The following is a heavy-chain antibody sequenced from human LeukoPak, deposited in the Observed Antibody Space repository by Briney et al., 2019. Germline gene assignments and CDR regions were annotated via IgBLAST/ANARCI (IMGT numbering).Heavy chain of an antibody. J-gene: IGHJ4*02. CDR2: ISSSGSTI. CDR1: GFTFSSYE. D-gene: IGHD5-18*01. V-gene: IGHV3-48*03. CDR3: ARALMGDSYGYSY. Sequence: PGGSLRLSCAASGFTFSSYEMNWVRQAPGKGLEWVSYISSSGSTIYYADSVKGRFTISRDNAKNSLYLQMNSLRAEDTAVYYCARALMGDSYGYSYWGQGTLVTVSS.